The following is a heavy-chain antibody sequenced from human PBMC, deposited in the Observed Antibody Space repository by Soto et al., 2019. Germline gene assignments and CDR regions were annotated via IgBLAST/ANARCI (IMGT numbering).Heavy chain of an antibody. CDR3: ARELCSGGSCASDY. V-gene: IGHV1-69*04. CDR2: IIPILGIA. CDR1: GGTFGSYT. D-gene: IGHD2-15*01. J-gene: IGHJ4*02. Sequence: GASVKVSCKASGGTFGSYTISWVRQAPGQGLEWMGRIIPILGIANYAQKFQGRVTITADKSTSTAYMELSSLRSEDTAVYYCARELCSGGSCASDYWGQGTLVTVSS.